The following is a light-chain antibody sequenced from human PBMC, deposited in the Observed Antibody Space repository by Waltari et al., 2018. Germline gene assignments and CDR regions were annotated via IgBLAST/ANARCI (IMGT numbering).Light chain of an antibody. CDR1: SPNPGANYD. J-gene: IGLJ1*01. CDR2: VNN. Sequence: QPVLTPPPSVSGAPGQRATIPCTGRSPNPGANYDVPWYQHLPGTAPKLLIYVNNNRPSGVPDRFSGSKSGTSASLAITGLQAEDEADYYCQSYDSSLSAYVFGAGTKVTVL. CDR3: QSYDSSLSAYV. V-gene: IGLV1-40*01.